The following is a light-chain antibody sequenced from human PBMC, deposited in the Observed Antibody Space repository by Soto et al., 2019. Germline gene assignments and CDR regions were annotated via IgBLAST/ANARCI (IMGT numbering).Light chain of an antibody. J-gene: IGKJ4*01. CDR1: QSVSTN. CDR3: QQYYNGRPPVP. V-gene: IGKV3-15*01. Sequence: DIVLTQSPATLSVSPGERATLSCRASQSVSTNLAWYQHKLGQAPRLLIYGTSTRVTGIPARFSGSGSGTDFTLTISYLKSEDFGIYYCQQYYNGRPPVPFGGGTKVES. CDR2: GTS.